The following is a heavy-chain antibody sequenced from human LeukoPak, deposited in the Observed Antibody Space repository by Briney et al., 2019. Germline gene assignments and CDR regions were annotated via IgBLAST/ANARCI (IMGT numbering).Heavy chain of an antibody. CDR1: GFTFSSYA. D-gene: IGHD1-26*01. Sequence: PGGSLRLSCAASGFTFSSYAMSWVRQAPGQGLEWVSAISGSGGTTYYADSVKGRFTISRDNSKNTLYLQMSGLRAEDTAVYYCANWELLRGLYSFDYWGQGTLVTVS. CDR2: ISGSGGTT. J-gene: IGHJ4*02. CDR3: ANWELLRGLYSFDY. V-gene: IGHV3-23*01.